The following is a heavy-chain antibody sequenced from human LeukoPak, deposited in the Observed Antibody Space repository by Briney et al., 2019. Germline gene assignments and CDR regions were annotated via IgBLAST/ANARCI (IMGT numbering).Heavy chain of an antibody. V-gene: IGHV3-15*01. Sequence: GGSLRLSCAASGFTFSNAWMSWVRQAPGKGLEWVGRIKSKTDGGTTDYAAPVKGRFTISRDDSKNTLYLQMSSLKTEDTAVYYCTSYDFWSGYSNSIDYWGQGTLFTLSS. D-gene: IGHD3-3*01. CDR1: GFTFSNAW. J-gene: IGHJ4*02. CDR3: TSYDFWSGYSNSIDY. CDR2: IKSKTDGGTT.